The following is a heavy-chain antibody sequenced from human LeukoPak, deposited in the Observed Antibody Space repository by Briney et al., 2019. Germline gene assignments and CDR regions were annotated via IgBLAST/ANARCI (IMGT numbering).Heavy chain of an antibody. CDR2: IRSKANNDAT. D-gene: IGHD4-17*01. CDR3: TRPDDYGDY. Sequence: GGSLRLSCAVSGFTFSGSAMHWVRQASGKGLEWVGRIRSKANNDATAYAASVKGRFTISRDDSKNTAYLQMNSLKTEDTAVYYCTRPDDYGDYWGQGTLVTVSS. V-gene: IGHV3-73*01. CDR1: GFTFSGSA. J-gene: IGHJ4*02.